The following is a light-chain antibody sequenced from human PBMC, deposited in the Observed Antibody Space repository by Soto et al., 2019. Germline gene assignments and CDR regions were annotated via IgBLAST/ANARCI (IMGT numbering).Light chain of an antibody. CDR1: QSVSSSY. CDR3: QQYGSSPLT. V-gene: IGKV3-20*01. CDR2: GAS. Sequence: EIVLTQSPGTLSLSPGERATLSCSXSQSVSSSYLAWYQQKPGQAPRXIIYGASSRATGIPDRFSGSGAGTDFTLTISRLEPEDFAVYYCQQYGSSPLTFGGGTKVDIK. J-gene: IGKJ4*01.